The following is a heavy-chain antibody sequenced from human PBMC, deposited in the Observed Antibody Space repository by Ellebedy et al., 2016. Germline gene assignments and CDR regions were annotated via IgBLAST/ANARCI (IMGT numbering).Heavy chain of an antibody. CDR2: IYSGGST. J-gene: IGHJ4*02. D-gene: IGHD2-21*02. CDR1: GFTVSSNY. CDR3: VKLPGDKVVTADLDY. Sequence: GESLKISXAASGFTVSSNYMSWVRQAPGKGLEWVSVIYSGGSTYYADSVKGRFTISRDNSKNTLYLQMSSLRAEDTAVYYCVKLPGDKVVTADLDYWGQGTLVTVSS. V-gene: IGHV3-66*01.